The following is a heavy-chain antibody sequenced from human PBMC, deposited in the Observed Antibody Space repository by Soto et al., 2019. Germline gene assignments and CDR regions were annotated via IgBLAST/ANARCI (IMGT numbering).Heavy chain of an antibody. J-gene: IGHJ6*02. Sequence: ASVKVSCKSSGYILSDYCIHWVRQAPGQGLEWLGWMKPDDGGPNYAQNFQGRVIMTRDTSTDTDYMELSRLTSDDTAVYFCVRDLRRQWRRLDPESYTGMDVWGQGTTVTVSS. D-gene: IGHD5-12*01. CDR1: GYILSDYC. CDR2: MKPDDGGP. CDR3: VRDLRRQWRRLDPESYTGMDV. V-gene: IGHV1-2*02.